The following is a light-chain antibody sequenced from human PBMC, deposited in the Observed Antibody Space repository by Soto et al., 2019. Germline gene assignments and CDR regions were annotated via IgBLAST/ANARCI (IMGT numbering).Light chain of an antibody. V-gene: IGKV1-39*01. J-gene: IGKJ4*01. Sequence: IQMTHSPSSLSAPVLYIVSITFRSSQSISSYLNLYQQKPGKAPKLLIYAASSLQSGVPSRFSVSGSATDFTLTISSLQPEDFATYYCQKSYSAPLNFGGGTKVDIK. CDR1: QSISSY. CDR2: AAS. CDR3: QKSYSAPLN.